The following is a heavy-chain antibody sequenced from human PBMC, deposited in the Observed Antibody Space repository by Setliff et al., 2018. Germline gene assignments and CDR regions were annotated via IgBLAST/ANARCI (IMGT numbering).Heavy chain of an antibody. CDR3: ARHKSNGSGSYPSLYMDV. J-gene: IGHJ6*03. D-gene: IGHD3-10*01. V-gene: IGHV4-39*01. CDR1: GDSISSNSHY. CDR2: IYYSGST. Sequence: PSETLSLTCIVSGDSISSNSHYWGWIRQPPGKGLEWIGTIYYSGSTYSNPSLKSRLIISVDAPDNQFSVKLSSVTTADTAVYYCARHKSNGSGSYPSLYMDVWGKGIMVTVSS.